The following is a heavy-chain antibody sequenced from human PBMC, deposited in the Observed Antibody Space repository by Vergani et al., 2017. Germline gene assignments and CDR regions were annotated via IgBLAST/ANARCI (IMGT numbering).Heavy chain of an antibody. V-gene: IGHV1-69*08. D-gene: IGHD3-10*01. J-gene: IGHJ5*02. CDR2: IIPILGIA. Sequence: QVQLVQSGAEVKKPGSSVKVSCKASGGTFSSYTISWVRQAPGQGREWMGRIIPILGIANYAQKFQGRVTITADKSTSTAYMELSSLRSEDTAVYYCARDSGRSYYGSGSYRPFDPWGQGTLVTVSS. CDR1: GGTFSSYT. CDR3: ARDSGRSYYGSGSYRPFDP.